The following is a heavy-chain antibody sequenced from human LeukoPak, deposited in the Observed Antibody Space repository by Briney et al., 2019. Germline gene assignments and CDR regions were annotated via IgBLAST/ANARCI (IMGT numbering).Heavy chain of an antibody. Sequence: SETLSLTCTVSGGSISSYYWSWIRQPPGKGLEWIGAIYTSGSTNYNPSLKSRVTISVDTSKNQFSLKLSSVTAADTAVYYCARSSMVWFGQLLRPTTPRIYMDVWGKGTTVTVSS. CDR2: IYTSGST. CDR1: GGSISSYY. D-gene: IGHD3-10*01. CDR3: ARSSMVWFGQLLRPTTPRIYMDV. J-gene: IGHJ6*03. V-gene: IGHV4-4*09.